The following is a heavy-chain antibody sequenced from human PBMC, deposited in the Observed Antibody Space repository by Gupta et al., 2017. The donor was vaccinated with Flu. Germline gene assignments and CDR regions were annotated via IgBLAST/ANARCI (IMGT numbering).Heavy chain of an antibody. V-gene: IGHV3-7*01. J-gene: IGHJ3*02. CDR3: ARDVSPGRNDAFDI. CDR2: IRRDGSDK. CDR1: GLSFRSYW. Sequence: EVQLLESGGGLVQPGESLRLSCVASGLSFRSYWMTWVRQAPGKGLEWVANIRRDGSDKFYMDSVKGRFTISRDNGKSSLFLQMNSLRAEDTAVYYCARDVSPGRNDAFDIWGQGTMVIVSS.